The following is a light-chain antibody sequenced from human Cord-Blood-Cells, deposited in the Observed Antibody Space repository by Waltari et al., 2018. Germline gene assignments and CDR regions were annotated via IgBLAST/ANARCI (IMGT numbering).Light chain of an antibody. CDR1: SGHSSYA. J-gene: IGLJ3*02. V-gene: IGLV4-69*01. Sequence: QLVLPQSPSASASLGASVKLTCTLSSGHSSYATAWHQQQPEKGPRYLMKLNSDGSHSKGDGIPDRFSGSSSGAERYLTISSLQSEDEADYYCQTWGTGVFGGGTKLTVL. CDR2: LNSDGSH. CDR3: QTWGTGV.